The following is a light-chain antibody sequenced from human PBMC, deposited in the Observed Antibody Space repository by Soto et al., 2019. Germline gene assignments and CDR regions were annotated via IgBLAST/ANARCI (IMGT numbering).Light chain of an antibody. V-gene: IGLV2-23*01. J-gene: IGLJ3*02. CDR3: CSYAGSSTLV. CDR2: EGS. Sequence: QSALTQPASVSGSPGQSIIISCTGTSSDVGSYNLVSWYQHHPGKAPKLMIYEGSKWPSGVSNRFSGSKSGNTASLTISGLQAEDEADYYCCSYAGSSTLVFGGGTKLTVL. CDR1: SSDVGSYNL.